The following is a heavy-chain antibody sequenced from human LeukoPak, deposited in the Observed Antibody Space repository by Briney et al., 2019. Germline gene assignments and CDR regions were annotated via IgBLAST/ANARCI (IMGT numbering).Heavy chain of an antibody. D-gene: IGHD3-10*01. Sequence: GGSLRLSCAASGFTFSSYSMNWVRQAPGKGLEWVSYISSSSSTIYYADSVKGRFTISRDNAKNSLYLQMNSLRAEDTAVYYCAGGLYYYGSGSRDYWGQGTLVTVSS. J-gene: IGHJ4*02. CDR1: GFTFSSYS. CDR3: AGGLYYYGSGSRDY. CDR2: ISSSSSTI. V-gene: IGHV3-48*04.